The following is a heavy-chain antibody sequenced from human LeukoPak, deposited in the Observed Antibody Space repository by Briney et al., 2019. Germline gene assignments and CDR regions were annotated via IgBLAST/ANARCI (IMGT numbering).Heavy chain of an antibody. CDR2: IYYSGST. D-gene: IGHD3-9*01. CDR1: GGSISSGSYY. Sequence: SETLSLTCTVSGGSISSGSYYWGWIRQSPGKGLEWIGSIYYSGSTHYNPSLKSRVTISVDTSKNQFSLKMTSVTAADTAVYYCARHASVDGIWPRPLDYWGQGSQVTVSS. CDR3: ARHASVDGIWPRPLDY. J-gene: IGHJ4*02. V-gene: IGHV4-39*01.